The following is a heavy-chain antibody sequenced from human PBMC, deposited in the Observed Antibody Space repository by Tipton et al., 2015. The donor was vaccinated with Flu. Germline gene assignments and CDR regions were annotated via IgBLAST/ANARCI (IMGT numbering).Heavy chain of an antibody. CDR1: GGSISSSSYY. V-gene: IGHV4-39*01. Sequence: TLSLTCTVSGGSISSSSYYWGWIRQPPGKGLEWIGSIFYSGSTYYNPSLKSRVTIPVDTSKNQFSLKLSSVTAADTAVYYCASIIAVAGTSRFDYWGQGTLVTVSS. D-gene: IGHD6-19*01. J-gene: IGHJ4*02. CDR3: ASIIAVAGTSRFDY. CDR2: IFYSGST.